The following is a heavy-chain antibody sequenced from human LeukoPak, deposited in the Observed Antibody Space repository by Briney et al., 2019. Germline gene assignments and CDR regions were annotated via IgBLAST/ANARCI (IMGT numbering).Heavy chain of an antibody. Sequence: PGGSLKLSCAASGFTFSGSALHWVRQASGKGLEWVGRIRSEANTYATAYAASVKGRFSVSRDDSKNTAYLQMSGLKTEDTAVYYCARVVVTAVDAFDVWGQGTMVTVSS. CDR2: IRSEANTYAT. CDR3: ARVVVTAVDAFDV. D-gene: IGHD2-21*02. J-gene: IGHJ3*01. V-gene: IGHV3-73*01. CDR1: GFTFSGSA.